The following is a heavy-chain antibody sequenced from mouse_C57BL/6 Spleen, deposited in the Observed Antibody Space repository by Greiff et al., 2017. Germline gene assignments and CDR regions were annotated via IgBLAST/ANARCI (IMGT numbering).Heavy chain of an antibody. J-gene: IGHJ1*03. CDR2: IDPENGDT. CDR1: GFHIKDDY. CDR3: TTRGYSGYFDV. Sequence: EVKLVESGAELVRPGASVKLSCTASGFHIKDDYMHWVKQRPEQGLEWIGWIDPENGDTEYASKFQGKATITADTSSNTAYLQLSSLTSEDTAVYYCTTRGYSGYFDVWGTGTTVTVSS. D-gene: IGHD2-3*01. V-gene: IGHV14-4*01.